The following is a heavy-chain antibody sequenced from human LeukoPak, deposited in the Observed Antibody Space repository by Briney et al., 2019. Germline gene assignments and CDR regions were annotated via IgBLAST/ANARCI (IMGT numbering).Heavy chain of an antibody. D-gene: IGHD2-15*01. CDR3: ARAALHRGSNFYYYDLDV. V-gene: IGHV1-69*05. CDR2: IIIIFGTT. Sequence: AVKLFCKASGGTFSICAITWVRDAPAQGLEWVGGIIIIFGTTNYAQKVQGRFTITTDKSTSTAYMELSSLRAEDTAVYYCARAALHRGSNFYYYDLDVWGKRTTVT. CDR1: GGTFSICA. J-gene: IGHJ6*03.